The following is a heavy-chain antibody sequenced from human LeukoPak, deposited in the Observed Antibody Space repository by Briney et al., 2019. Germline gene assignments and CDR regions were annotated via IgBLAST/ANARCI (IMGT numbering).Heavy chain of an antibody. CDR3: ARASRGYSYGSFGFFDY. V-gene: IGHV1-69*04. Sequence: SVKVSCKASGGTFSSYAISWVRQAPGQGLERMGRIIPILGIANYAQKFQGRVTITADKSTSTAYMELSSLRSEGTAVYYCARASRGYSYGSFGFFDYWGQGTLVTVSS. D-gene: IGHD5-18*01. CDR2: IIPILGIA. CDR1: GGTFSSYA. J-gene: IGHJ4*02.